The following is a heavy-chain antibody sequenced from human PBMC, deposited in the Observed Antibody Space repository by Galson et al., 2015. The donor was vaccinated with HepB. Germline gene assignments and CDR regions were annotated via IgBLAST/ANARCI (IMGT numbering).Heavy chain of an antibody. J-gene: IGHJ4*02. CDR2: INSDGSST. CDR3: FSYHIYGGNPFDY. V-gene: IGHV3-74*01. CDR1: GFTFSSYW. D-gene: IGHD4-23*01. Sequence: SLRLSCAASGFTFSSYWMHWVRQAPGKGLVWVSRINSDGSSTSYADSVKGRFTISRDNAKNTLYLQMNSLRAEDTAVYYCFSYHIYGGNPFDYWGQGTLVTVSS.